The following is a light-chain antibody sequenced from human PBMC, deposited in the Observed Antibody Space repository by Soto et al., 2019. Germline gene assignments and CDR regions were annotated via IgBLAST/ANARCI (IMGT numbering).Light chain of an antibody. Sequence: EVVLTQSPATLSLSPGERATLSCRASQSISTTYLAWYRQKPGQAPRLLIHAASIRAAGIPDRFSGSGSGTNFTLTINSLEHEDFAVYYCQQYGGSPLYTFGQGTKLEIK. CDR3: QQYGGSPLYT. CDR2: AAS. CDR1: QSISTTY. J-gene: IGKJ2*01. V-gene: IGKV3-20*01.